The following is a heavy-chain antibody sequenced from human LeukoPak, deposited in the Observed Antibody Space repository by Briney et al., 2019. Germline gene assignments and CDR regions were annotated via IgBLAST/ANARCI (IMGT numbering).Heavy chain of an antibody. V-gene: IGHV4-39*01. J-gene: IGHJ5*02. D-gene: IGHD6-13*01. CDR2: IYYSGST. CDR3: ARQAAAGSVNWFDP. CDR1: GGSISSSSYY. Sequence: SETLSLTCTVSGGSISSSSYYWGWIRQPPGKGLEWIGSIYYSGSTYYNPSLKSRVTISVDTSKNQFSLKLSSVTAADTAVYYCARQAAAGSVNWFDPWGQGTLVTVSS.